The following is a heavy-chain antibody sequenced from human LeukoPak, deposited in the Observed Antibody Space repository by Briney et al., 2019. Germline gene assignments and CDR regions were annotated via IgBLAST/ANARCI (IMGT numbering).Heavy chain of an antibody. V-gene: IGHV4-59*01. D-gene: IGHD3-3*01. J-gene: IGHJ3*02. CDR2: IYYSGST. Sequence: SETLSLTCTVSGGSISSYYWGWIRQPPGKGLEWIGYIYYSGSTKYKPSLKSRVTISVDTSKNQFSLKLSSVTAADTAVYYCARGRFLDAFDIWGQGTMVTVSS. CDR1: GGSISSYY. CDR3: ARGRFLDAFDI.